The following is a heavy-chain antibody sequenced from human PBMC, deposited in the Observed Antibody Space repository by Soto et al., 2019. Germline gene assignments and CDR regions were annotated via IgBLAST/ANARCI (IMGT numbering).Heavy chain of an antibody. J-gene: IGHJ4*01. V-gene: IGHV3-64D*06. D-gene: IGHD3-22*01. CDR1: GFTFSSYA. CDR2: ISTNGGST. Sequence: PGGSLRLSCSASGFTFSSYAMHWVRQAPGKGLEYVSSISTNGGSTHYADSVKGRFTISRDNSKNTQYLQMSSLRADDTAVYYCVKGDYYCHSSDYYPCCCRGRRSLVSASS. CDR3: VKGDYYCHSSDYYPCCC.